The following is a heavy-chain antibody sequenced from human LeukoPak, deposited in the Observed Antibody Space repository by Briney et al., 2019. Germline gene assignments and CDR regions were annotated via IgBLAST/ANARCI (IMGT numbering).Heavy chain of an antibody. CDR2: INSDGSST. Sequence: PGGSLRLSCAASGFTFSSYWMHWVRQAPGKGLVWVSRINSDGSSTSYADSVKGRFTISRDNAKNTLYLQMNSLRAEDTAVYYCARETGYGSGSYYNWFDPWGQGTLVTVSS. CDR3: ARETGYGSGSYYNWFDP. V-gene: IGHV3-74*01. CDR1: GFTFSSYW. J-gene: IGHJ5*02. D-gene: IGHD3-10*01.